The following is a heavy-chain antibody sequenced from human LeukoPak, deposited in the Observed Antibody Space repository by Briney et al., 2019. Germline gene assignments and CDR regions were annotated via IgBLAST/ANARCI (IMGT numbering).Heavy chain of an antibody. CDR1: GFTFSSYA. J-gene: IGHJ4*02. D-gene: IGHD3-10*01. V-gene: IGHV3-30-3*01. Sequence: GGFLRLSCAASGFTFSSYAMHWVRQAPGKGLEWVAVISYDGSNKYYADSVKGRFTISRDNSKNTLYLQMNSLRAEDTAVYYCARDVLTYGSYFDYWGQGTLVTVSS. CDR3: ARDVLTYGSYFDY. CDR2: ISYDGSNK.